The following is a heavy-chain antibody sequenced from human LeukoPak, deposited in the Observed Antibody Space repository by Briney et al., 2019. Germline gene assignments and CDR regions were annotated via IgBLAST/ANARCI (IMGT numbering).Heavy chain of an antibody. CDR3: ARAPYNILTGWPSNFDY. CDR1: GGSFSGYY. J-gene: IGHJ4*02. CDR2: INHSGST. V-gene: IGHV4-34*01. Sequence: PSETLSLTCAVYGGSFSGYYWSWIRQPPGKGLEWIGEINHSGSTNYNPSLKSRVTISVDTSKNHFSLKLSSVTAADTAVYYCARAPYNILTGWPSNFDYWGQGTLVSVSS. D-gene: IGHD3-9*01.